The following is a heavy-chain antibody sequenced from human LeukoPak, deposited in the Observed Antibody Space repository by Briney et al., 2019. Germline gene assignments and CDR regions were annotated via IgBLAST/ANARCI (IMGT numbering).Heavy chain of an antibody. V-gene: IGHV1-46*01. J-gene: IGHJ4*02. Sequence: ASVKVSCKASGYPFSTHYMYWVRQAPGQGLEWMGIINPSGGSTSYAQKFQGRVTMTRDMSTSTVFMELRSLRSEDTAVYYCARDQVVAGTLDYWGQGTLVTVSS. CDR1: GYPFSTHY. CDR3: ARDQVVAGTLDY. CDR2: INPSGGST. D-gene: IGHD6-19*01.